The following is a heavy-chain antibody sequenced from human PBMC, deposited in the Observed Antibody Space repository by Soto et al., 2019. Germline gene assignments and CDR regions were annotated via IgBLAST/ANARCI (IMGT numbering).Heavy chain of an antibody. Sequence: GASVKVSCKASGYTFTYRYLHWVRQAPGQALEWMGWITPFNGNTNYAQKFQDRVTITRDRSMSTAYMELSSLRSEDTAMYYCAIPVRPYSSSWFPYGMDVWGQGTSVTVSS. CDR3: AIPVRPYSSSWFPYGMDV. CDR1: GYTFTYRY. J-gene: IGHJ6*02. CDR2: ITPFNGNT. D-gene: IGHD6-13*01. V-gene: IGHV1-45*02.